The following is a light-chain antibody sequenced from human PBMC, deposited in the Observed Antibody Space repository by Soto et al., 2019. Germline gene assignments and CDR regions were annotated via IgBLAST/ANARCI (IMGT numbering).Light chain of an antibody. V-gene: IGLV1-44*01. Sequence: QAVVTQPPSASGTPGQRVTISCSGSSSNIGSNTVNWYQQLPGMAPKFLIYKNNQRPSGVPDRFSGSKSGTSASLAISGLQSEDEADYYCAAWDDSLNGVLFGGGTKLTVL. CDR3: AAWDDSLNGVL. CDR1: SSNIGSNT. CDR2: KNN. J-gene: IGLJ2*01.